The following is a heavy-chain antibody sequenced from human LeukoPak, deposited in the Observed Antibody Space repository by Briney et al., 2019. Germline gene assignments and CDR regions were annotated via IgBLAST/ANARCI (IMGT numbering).Heavy chain of an antibody. CDR1: GGTFSSYA. V-gene: IGHV1-69*06. Sequence: SVKVSCKASGGTFSSYAISWVRQAPGQGLEWMGGIIPIFGTANYAQKFQGRVTITADKSTSTAYMELSSLRSEDTAVYYCASSSSSDYYYYYMDVWGKGTTVTVSS. CDR3: ASSSSSDYYYYYMDV. CDR2: IIPIFGTA. D-gene: IGHD6-13*01. J-gene: IGHJ6*03.